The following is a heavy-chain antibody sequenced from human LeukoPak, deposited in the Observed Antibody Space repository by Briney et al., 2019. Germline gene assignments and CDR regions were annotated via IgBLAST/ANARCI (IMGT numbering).Heavy chain of an antibody. Sequence: ASVKVSCKASGYTFTSYYMHWVRQAPGQGLEWMGIINPSGGSTSYAQKFQGRVTMTRDTSTSTVYMELSSLRSEDTAVYYCARGGIVVVPAAPSDYWGQGTLVTVSS. V-gene: IGHV1-46*01. CDR1: GYTFTSYY. J-gene: IGHJ4*02. CDR2: INPSGGST. CDR3: ARGGIVVVPAAPSDY. D-gene: IGHD2-2*01.